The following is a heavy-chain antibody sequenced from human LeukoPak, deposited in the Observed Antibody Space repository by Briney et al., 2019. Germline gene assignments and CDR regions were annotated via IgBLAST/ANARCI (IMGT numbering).Heavy chain of an antibody. D-gene: IGHD3-22*01. CDR3: PKGYMMYYYDSSGYYSVVYEYFDY. CDR2: ISYYWWKK. V-gene: IGHV3-30*18. CDR1: VFTFSSYG. J-gene: IGHJ4*02. Sequence: GGALRLSRVASVFTFSSYGMHGVRQAPGKGREGVAVISYYWWKKYYAHSVKGGLTNSRDKPKKTLYVQKNRLRAKDTGVYYFPKGYMMYYYDSSGYYSVVYEYFDYWGQGPLVTVSS.